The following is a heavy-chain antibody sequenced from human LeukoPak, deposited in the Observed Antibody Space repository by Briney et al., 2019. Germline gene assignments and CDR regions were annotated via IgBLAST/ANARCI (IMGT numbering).Heavy chain of an antibody. CDR2: IIPIFGTA. J-gene: IGHJ4*02. V-gene: IGHV1-69*01. D-gene: IGHD5-24*01. Sequence: SVKVSCKASGGTFSSYAISWVQQAPGQGLEWMGGIIPIFGTANYAQKFQGRVTITADESTSTAYMELSSLRSEDTAVYYCARDGEMATIYDYWGQGTLVTVSS. CDR1: GGTFSSYA. CDR3: ARDGEMATIYDY.